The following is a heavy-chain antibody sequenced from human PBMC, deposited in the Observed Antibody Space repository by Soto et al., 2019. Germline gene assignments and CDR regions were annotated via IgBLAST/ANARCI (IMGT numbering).Heavy chain of an antibody. CDR2: ISYSGST. V-gene: IGHV4-59*01. CDR3: AREANFGDYVSGYFYYYAMDV. J-gene: IGHJ6*02. D-gene: IGHD4-17*01. Sequence: QVQLQESGPGLVKPSETLSLTCTVSGGSISSYYWSWIRQPPGKGLEWIGYISYSGSTNYNPSLTSRVTISLDTSKNQFSLKLSSVTASDTAVYYCAREANFGDYVSGYFYYYAMDVWGQGTTVTVSS. CDR1: GGSISSYY.